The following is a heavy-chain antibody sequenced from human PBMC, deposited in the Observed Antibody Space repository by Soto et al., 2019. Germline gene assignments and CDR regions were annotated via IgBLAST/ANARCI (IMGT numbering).Heavy chain of an antibody. Sequence: EVQLLESGGGSVQPGGSLRLSCAASGFTFSSYAMHWVRRPPGKGLEWVSSISGSGGTAYYADSVKGRFSISRDSLVNTLYLQMNSLRAEDTAVYYCAKGRGQYWNFDYWGQGPLVTVSP. CDR2: ISGSGGTA. J-gene: IGHJ4*02. CDR1: GFTFSSYA. V-gene: IGHV3-23*01. D-gene: IGHD2-8*02. CDR3: AKGRGQYWNFDY.